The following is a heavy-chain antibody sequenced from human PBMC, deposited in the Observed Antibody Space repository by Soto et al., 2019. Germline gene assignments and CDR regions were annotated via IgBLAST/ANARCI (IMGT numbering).Heavy chain of an antibody. D-gene: IGHD3-22*01. CDR2: IIPIFGTA. V-gene: IGHV1-69*13. J-gene: IGHJ4*02. CDR3: ALPLYYYDSSGYKSYYFDY. CDR1: GGTFSSYA. Sequence: GASVKVSCKACGGTFSSYAISWVRQAPGQGLEWMGGIIPIFGTANYAQKFQGRVTITADESTSTAYMELSSLRSEDTAVYYCALPLYYYDSSGYKSYYFDYWGQGTLVTVSS.